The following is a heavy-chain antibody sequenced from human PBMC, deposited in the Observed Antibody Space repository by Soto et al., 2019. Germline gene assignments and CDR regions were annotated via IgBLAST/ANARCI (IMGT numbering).Heavy chain of an antibody. CDR1: GFTFDDYT. J-gene: IGHJ6*02. Sequence: GGSLRLSCAASGFTFDDYTMHWVRQAPGKGLEWVSLISWDGGSTYYADSVKGRFTISGDNSKNSLYLQMNSLRTEDTALYYCAKDRAVYDFWSGSTYGMDVWGQGTTVTVSS. CDR3: AKDRAVYDFWSGSTYGMDV. V-gene: IGHV3-43*01. D-gene: IGHD3-3*01. CDR2: ISWDGGST.